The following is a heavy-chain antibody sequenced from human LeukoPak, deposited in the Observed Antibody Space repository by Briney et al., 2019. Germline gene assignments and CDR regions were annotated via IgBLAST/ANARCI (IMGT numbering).Heavy chain of an antibody. Sequence: SETLSLTCSVSGYSINTGYYWGWIRQSPGKGLEWIGSIHHSGNTYYNPSLKSRVTISLDTSKSQFSLNLKSVTAADTAVYYCAGKYYYDSSGYFYVDWWGQGTLVTVSS. D-gene: IGHD3-22*01. CDR1: GYSINTGYY. CDR3: AGKYYYDSSGYFYVDW. V-gene: IGHV4-38-2*02. CDR2: IHHSGNT. J-gene: IGHJ4*02.